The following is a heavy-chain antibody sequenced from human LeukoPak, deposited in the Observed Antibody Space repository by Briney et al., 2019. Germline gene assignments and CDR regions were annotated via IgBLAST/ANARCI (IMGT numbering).Heavy chain of an antibody. J-gene: IGHJ4*02. CDR3: ARSPTSSYCTSTSCYLFSFDY. CDR1: GYTFTGYY. Sequence: ASVKVTCKASGYTFTGYYMHWLRQAPGQGLEWMGWINPNSGGTNYAQKFQGRVTMTRDTSISTAYMELSRLRSNDTAVYYCARSPTSSYCTSTSCYLFSFDYWGQGTLVTVSS. D-gene: IGHD2-2*01. CDR2: INPNSGGT. V-gene: IGHV1-2*02.